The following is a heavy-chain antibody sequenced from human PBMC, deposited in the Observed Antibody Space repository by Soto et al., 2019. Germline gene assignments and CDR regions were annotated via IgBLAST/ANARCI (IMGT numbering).Heavy chain of an antibody. J-gene: IGHJ4*02. Sequence: PGGSLRLSCAASGFPFSSYAMNWVRQTPDKGLEWLSYISDSGSTIHYADSVKGRFTISRDNAKNSLYLQMNSLRADDTAVYYCARDRGFTYYYDSSGYEIDYWGQGTLVTVSS. CDR3: ARDRGFTYYYDSSGYEIDY. V-gene: IGHV3-48*01. D-gene: IGHD3-22*01. CDR2: ISDSGSTI. CDR1: GFPFSSYA.